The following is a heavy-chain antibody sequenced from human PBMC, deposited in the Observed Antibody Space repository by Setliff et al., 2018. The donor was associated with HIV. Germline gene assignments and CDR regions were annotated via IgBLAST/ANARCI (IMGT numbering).Heavy chain of an antibody. CDR2: IIPLYGTS. CDR3: ASASGYCRSGVCYIGVHKTPDKYYCDV. CDR1: GDTFSNSA. J-gene: IGHJ6*02. Sequence: SVKVSCKASGDTFSNSAIYWVRQAPGQGLEWMGGIIPLYGTSKYAQKFQGRVAITTDELMTTAYMELTSLRSEDTAVYFCASASGYCRSGVCYIGVHKTPDKYYCDVWGQGTTVTVSS. D-gene: IGHD2-8*01. V-gene: IGHV1-69*05.